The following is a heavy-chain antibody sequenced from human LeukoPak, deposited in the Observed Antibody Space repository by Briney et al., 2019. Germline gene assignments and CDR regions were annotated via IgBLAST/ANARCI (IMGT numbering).Heavy chain of an antibody. V-gene: IGHV1-24*01. J-gene: IGHJ6*02. D-gene: IGHD2-15*01. Sequence: GASVKVSCKVSGYTLTELSMHWVRQAPGKGLEWMGGFDPEDGETIYAQKLQGRVTMTTDTSTSTAYMELRSLRSDDTAVYYCAREGSCCPYYYYYGMDVWGQGTTVTVSS. CDR1: GYTLTELS. CDR2: FDPEDGET. CDR3: AREGSCCPYYYYYGMDV.